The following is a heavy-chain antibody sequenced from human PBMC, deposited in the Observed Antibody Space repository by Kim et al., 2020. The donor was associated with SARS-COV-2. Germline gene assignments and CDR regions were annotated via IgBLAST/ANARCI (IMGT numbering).Heavy chain of an antibody. D-gene: IGHD2-15*01. Sequence: GGSLRLSCAASGITFSNFNMNWVRQAPGKGLEWVSYISTSSTTIYYADSVKDRFTISRDNDKNSLYLQMNSLRDEDTAVYYCARWQHGGPAEYFQHWGQGTLVTVSS. CDR2: ISTSSTTI. CDR3: ARWQHGGPAEYFQH. V-gene: IGHV3-48*02. J-gene: IGHJ1*01. CDR1: GITFSNFN.